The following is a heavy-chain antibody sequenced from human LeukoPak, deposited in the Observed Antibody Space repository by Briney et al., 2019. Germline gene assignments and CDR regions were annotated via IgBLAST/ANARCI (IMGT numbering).Heavy chain of an antibody. J-gene: IGHJ4*02. D-gene: IGHD4-17*01. Sequence: PSETLSLTCAVYGGSFSGYYWSWIRQPPGKGLEWIGEINHTGSTNYNPSLKSRVTISVDTSKNQFSLKLSSVTAADTAVYYCARETSGDYATAFDYWGQGTLVTVSS. CDR1: GGSFSGYY. V-gene: IGHV4-34*01. CDR2: INHTGST. CDR3: ARETSGDYATAFDY.